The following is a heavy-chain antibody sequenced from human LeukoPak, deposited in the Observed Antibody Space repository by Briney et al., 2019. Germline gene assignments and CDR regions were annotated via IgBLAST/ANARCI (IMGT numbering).Heavy chain of an antibody. Sequence: GGSLRLSCAVSRFTFSSYAISWVRQAPGAGLQWVSAISGSGYNTYYADSVKGRFTISRDNSKSTLYLQMDSLRAEDTAVYYCARDAYCTSASCRRDFDSWGQGTLVTVSS. D-gene: IGHD2-2*01. V-gene: IGHV3-23*01. CDR2: ISGSGYNT. J-gene: IGHJ4*02. CDR3: ARDAYCTSASCRRDFDS. CDR1: RFTFSSYA.